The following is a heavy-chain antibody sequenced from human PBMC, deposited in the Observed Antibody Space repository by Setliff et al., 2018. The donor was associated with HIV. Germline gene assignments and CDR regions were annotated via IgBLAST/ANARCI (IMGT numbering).Heavy chain of an antibody. J-gene: IGHJ4*02. Sequence: PSETLSLTCTVSGGSISSGYYYWSWIRQHPGKGLEWIGYIYYSGNPFYNPSLRSRVTISLDTSKNQFSLKLSSVTTADTAVYYCARGFDYAQRPPLYYFDYWGQGTLVTVS. V-gene: IGHV4-31*03. D-gene: IGHD2-2*01. CDR1: GGSISSGYYY. CDR3: ARGFDYAQRPPLYYFDY. CDR2: IYYSGNP.